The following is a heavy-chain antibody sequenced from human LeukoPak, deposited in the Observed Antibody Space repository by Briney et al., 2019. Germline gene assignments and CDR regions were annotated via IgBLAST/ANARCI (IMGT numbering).Heavy chain of an antibody. CDR2: INHSGST. D-gene: IGHD3-22*01. J-gene: IGHJ4*02. Sequence: PSETLSLTCAVYGGSFSGYYWSWIRQPPGKGLEWIGEINHSGSTNYNPSLKSRVTISVDTSKNQFSLTLSSVTAADTAVYYCARGTYYYESSVVGPYYFDYWGQGTLVSVSS. V-gene: IGHV4-34*01. CDR3: ARGTYYYESSVVGPYYFDY. CDR1: GGSFSGYY.